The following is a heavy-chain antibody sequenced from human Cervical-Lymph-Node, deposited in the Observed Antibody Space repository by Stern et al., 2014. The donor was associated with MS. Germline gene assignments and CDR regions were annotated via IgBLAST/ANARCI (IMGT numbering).Heavy chain of an antibody. CDR1: GGTFSKFP. CDR3: ALSSETSDRWYSLGYDL. J-gene: IGHJ5*02. D-gene: IGHD6-13*01. Sequence: VQLVESGAEVTKPGSSVQVSCEASGGTFSKFPSSWVRQAPGQGLEWLGGILPVFGAPTDAQEFRGRVPITSDVATSTVYMELSSLRSDDTAVYYCALSSETSDRWYSLGYDLWGQGTLVTVSS. CDR2: ILPVFGAP. V-gene: IGHV1-69*01.